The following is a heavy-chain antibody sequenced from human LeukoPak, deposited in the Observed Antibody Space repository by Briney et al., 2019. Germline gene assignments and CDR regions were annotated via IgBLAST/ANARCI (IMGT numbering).Heavy chain of an antibody. CDR1: GYTFTGYY. CDR3: ARDPGVWSGRYLPSKWFLP. D-gene: IGHD3-3*01. J-gene: IGHJ5*02. Sequence: GASVKVSCKASGYTFTGYYINWVRQAPGQGLEWMGWINPNSGGADDAQKFQGRVTMTRDTSISTAYMELSRLTSDDTAVYYCARDPGVWSGRYLPSKWFLPWGQGTLVTVSS. V-gene: IGHV1-2*02. CDR2: INPNSGGA.